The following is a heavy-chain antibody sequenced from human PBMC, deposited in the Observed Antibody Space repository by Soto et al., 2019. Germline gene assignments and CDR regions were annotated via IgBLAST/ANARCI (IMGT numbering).Heavy chain of an antibody. CDR3: AKGLGSSWYYYYYGMDV. CDR1: GFTFDDYT. Sequence: GGSLRLSCAASGFTFDDYTMHWVRQAPGKGLEWVSLISWDGGSTYYADSVKGRFTISRDNSKNSLYLQMNSLRTEDTALYYCAKGLGSSWYYYYYGMDVWGQGTTVTVSS. CDR2: ISWDGGST. V-gene: IGHV3-43*01. D-gene: IGHD6-13*01. J-gene: IGHJ6*02.